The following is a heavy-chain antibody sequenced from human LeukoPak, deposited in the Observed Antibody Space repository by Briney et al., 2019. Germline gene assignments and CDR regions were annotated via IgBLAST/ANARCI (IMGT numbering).Heavy chain of an antibody. CDR1: GFTISSYA. Sequence: GSLRLSCAASGFTISSYAMHWVRQAPGKGLLWVAAISYDGSNKYYADSVKGRFTISRDNSQNTLYLQMNILRAEDTAVYYCAKDGRFWGQGTLVTVSS. J-gene: IGHJ4*02. D-gene: IGHD3/OR15-3a*01. CDR2: ISYDGSNK. CDR3: AKDGRF. V-gene: IGHV3-30-3*01.